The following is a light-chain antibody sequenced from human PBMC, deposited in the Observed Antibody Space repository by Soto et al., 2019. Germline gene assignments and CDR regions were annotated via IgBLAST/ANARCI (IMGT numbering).Light chain of an antibody. CDR3: QQYNSWLT. J-gene: IGKJ4*01. V-gene: IGKV3D-15*01. Sequence: IVLTQSPGTVSLSPGERATLSCRASQTITSRYLAWYQQRPGQAPRLLIFDASSRATGIPARFSGSRSGTEFSLNISGLQSEDFGVYYCQQYNSWLTVGGGTKVDI. CDR2: DAS. CDR1: QTITSRY.